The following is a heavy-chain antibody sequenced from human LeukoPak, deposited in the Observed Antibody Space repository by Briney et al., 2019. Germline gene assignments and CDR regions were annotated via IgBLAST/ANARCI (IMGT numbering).Heavy chain of an antibody. J-gene: IGHJ1*01. Sequence: SETLSLTCTVSGGSVSRYYWSWIRQPPGKGLEYIGYIYYSGSTNYNPSLKSRVTISVDTSKNQFSLKLSSVTAADTAVYYCACTGATGIIYAKYFQHWGQGTLVTVSS. D-gene: IGHD1-26*01. CDR1: GGSVSRYY. CDR2: IYYSGST. V-gene: IGHV4-59*02. CDR3: ACTGATGIIYAKYFQH.